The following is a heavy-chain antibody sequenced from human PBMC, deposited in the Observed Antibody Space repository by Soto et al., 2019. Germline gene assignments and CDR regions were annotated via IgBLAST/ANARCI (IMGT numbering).Heavy chain of an antibody. D-gene: IGHD6-13*01. V-gene: IGHV1-18*04. CDR1: GYTFISYS. J-gene: IGHJ4*02. CDR2: ISTYNGNT. CDR3: AREVAHSTGWYDYFDQ. Sequence: QVQLVQSGGEVKKPGASVNISCKATGYTFISYSITWVRQAPGQGLEWMGWISTYNGNTKYAQSLQGRVPLTRDTSTNTAFMEIRGLRSDDTAIYYCAREVAHSTGWYDYFDQWGQGTLVAVSS.